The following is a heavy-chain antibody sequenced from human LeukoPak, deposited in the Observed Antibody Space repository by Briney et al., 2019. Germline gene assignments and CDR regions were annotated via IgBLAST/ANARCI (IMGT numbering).Heavy chain of an antibody. V-gene: IGHV3-11*06. Sequence: GGSLRLSCAASGFTFSDYYMSWIRPAPGKGLEWVSYITSSSYTNYADSVKGRFTISRDNARNSLYLQMNSLRPEDTAVYYCARDAGGYYPDYWGQGTLVTVSS. CDR3: ARDAGGYYPDY. CDR2: ITSSSYT. CDR1: GFTFSDYY. D-gene: IGHD3-22*01. J-gene: IGHJ4*02.